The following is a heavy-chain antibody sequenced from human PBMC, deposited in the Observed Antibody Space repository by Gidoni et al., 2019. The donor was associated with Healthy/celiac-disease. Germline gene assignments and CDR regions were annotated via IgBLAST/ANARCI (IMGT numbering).Heavy chain of an antibody. CDR1: GGTFSSYA. V-gene: IGHV1-69*01. CDR2: IIPIFGTA. D-gene: IGHD4-4*01. CDR3: ARDDYSNYEEYYYYGMDV. Sequence: QVQLVQSGAEVKKPGSSVKVSCKASGGTFSSYAISWVRQAPGQGLEWMGGIIPIFGTANYAQKFQGRVTITADESTSTAYMELSSLRSEDTAVYYCARDDYSNYEEYYYYGMDVWGQGTTVTVSS. J-gene: IGHJ6*02.